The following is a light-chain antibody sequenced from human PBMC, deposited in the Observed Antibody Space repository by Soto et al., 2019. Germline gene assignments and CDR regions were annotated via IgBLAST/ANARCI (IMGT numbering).Light chain of an antibody. Sequence: IVLTQSPATLSLSPGERASLSCRASQTVGITLAWYQQRPGQAPRLLIYDASSRAAGIPARFSGGGSGTDFTPPIGTLDPADFAVYSCQQRFAGPLTFGGGPKVEIK. J-gene: IGKJ4*01. V-gene: IGKV3-11*01. CDR1: QTVGIT. CDR2: DAS. CDR3: QQRFAGPLT.